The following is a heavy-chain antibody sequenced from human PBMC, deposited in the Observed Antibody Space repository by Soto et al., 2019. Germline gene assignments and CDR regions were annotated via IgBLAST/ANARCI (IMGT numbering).Heavy chain of an antibody. D-gene: IGHD5-12*01. CDR3: ASHVSVSGYEYYFDQ. J-gene: IGHJ4*02. CDR2: IDYSGGT. Sequence: QLHMQESGPGPVKPSETLSLTCTVSGDSISSSGYYWAWIRQPPGTGLGWNGNIDYSGGTYYNPFLKDRVAFSVDASKNKFSLKVTSVPAADTAVYYCASHVSVSGYEYYFDQWGQGTLVTVSS. CDR1: GDSISSSGYY. V-gene: IGHV4-39*01.